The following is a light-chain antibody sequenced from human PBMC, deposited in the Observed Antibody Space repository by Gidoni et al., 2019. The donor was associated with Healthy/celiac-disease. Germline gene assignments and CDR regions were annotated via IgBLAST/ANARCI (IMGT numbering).Light chain of an antibody. CDR2: VAS. CDR3: QQYNNWPPQYT. Sequence: EIVLTQSPATLSVSPGERATLSCRASQSASINLPWYQQKPGQAPRLLIYVASTRATGIPARFSCSGSGTEFTLTISSLQSEDFAFYYCQQYNNWPPQYTFGQGTKLEIK. CDR1: QSASIN. V-gene: IGKV3-15*01. J-gene: IGKJ2*01.